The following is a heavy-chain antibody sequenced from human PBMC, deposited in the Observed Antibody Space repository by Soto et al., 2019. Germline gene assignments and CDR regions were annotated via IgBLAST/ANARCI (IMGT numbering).Heavy chain of an antibody. D-gene: IGHD1-26*01. CDR2: IKQDGSEI. Sequence: PGGSLRLSCAASGFSFSTYWMSWVRQTPGKGLEWVANIKQDGSEIYYLASVKGRFTISGDNAKNPLYLQMNSLRVEDTAMYYCARDKIVGATFFDFWGQGALVTVSS. J-gene: IGHJ4*02. V-gene: IGHV3-7*03. CDR3: ARDKIVGATFFDF. CDR1: GFSFSTYW.